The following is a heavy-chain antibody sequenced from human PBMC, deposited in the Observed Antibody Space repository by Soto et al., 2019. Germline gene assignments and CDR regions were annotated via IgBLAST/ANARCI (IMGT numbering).Heavy chain of an antibody. J-gene: IGHJ4*02. CDR1: GFTFSSYA. D-gene: IGHD3-10*02. Sequence: EVQLLESGGGLVQPGGSLRLSCAASGFTFSSYAMSWVRQAPGKGLEWVSIIGVGGGDRYYPESVKGRFTISRDNSRDTLYLEMHSLRDADTAVYYCARVLFGELVWGQGTLVTVSA. CDR3: ARVLFGELV. V-gene: IGHV3-23*01. CDR2: IGVGGGDR.